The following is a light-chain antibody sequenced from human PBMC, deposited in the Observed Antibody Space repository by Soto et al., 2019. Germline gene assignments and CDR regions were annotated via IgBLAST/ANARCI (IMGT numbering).Light chain of an antibody. CDR1: QDINKF. Sequence: IQLTQSPSSLSASVGDRVTLTCRASQDINKFFAWFQQTPGKAPKLLVYSASTLHSGVPSRFSGSGSGTDFALTISSLQPEDFANYHCQQRKTYPYTFGQGTRLDIK. CDR2: SAS. CDR3: QQRKTYPYT. V-gene: IGKV1-9*01. J-gene: IGKJ2*01.